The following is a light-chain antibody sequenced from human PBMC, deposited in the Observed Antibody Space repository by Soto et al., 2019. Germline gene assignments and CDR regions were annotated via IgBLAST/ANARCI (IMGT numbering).Light chain of an antibody. Sequence: DIQMTQSPSTLSASVGDRVTITCRASHSISSWLAWYQQKPGKAPKLLIYDVSSLESGVPSRFSGSGSGTEFTLTISSLQPDDFATEYCQQYNSYSGTVGQGTKVEIK. V-gene: IGKV1-5*01. CDR2: DVS. CDR3: QQYNSYSGT. CDR1: HSISSW. J-gene: IGKJ1*01.